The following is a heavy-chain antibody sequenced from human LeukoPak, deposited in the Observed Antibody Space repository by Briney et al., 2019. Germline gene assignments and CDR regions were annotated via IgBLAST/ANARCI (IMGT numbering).Heavy chain of an antibody. Sequence: PGGSLRLSCAASGFTFSSYGMHWVRRAPGKGLEWVAVISYDGSNKYYADSVKGRFTISRDNSKNTLYLQMNSLRAEDTAVYYCAKDYGGNSRAFDYWGQGTLVTVSS. V-gene: IGHV3-30*18. CDR2: ISYDGSNK. CDR3: AKDYGGNSRAFDY. D-gene: IGHD4-23*01. J-gene: IGHJ4*02. CDR1: GFTFSSYG.